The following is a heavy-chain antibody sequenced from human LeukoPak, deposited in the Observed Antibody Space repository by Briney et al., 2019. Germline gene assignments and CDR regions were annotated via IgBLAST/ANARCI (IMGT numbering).Heavy chain of an antibody. Sequence: ASVKVSCTVSGYALTELSLHWVRQAPGKGLEWMGGLDPEDGEMIYSQKFQGRVTMTEDTSTDIAYMAMSSLTSEDTAVYYCATGRTKWDLLNYWGQGTLVTDSS. CDR3: ATGRTKWDLLNY. CDR1: GYALTELS. J-gene: IGHJ4*02. CDR2: LDPEDGEM. D-gene: IGHD1-26*01. V-gene: IGHV1-24*01.